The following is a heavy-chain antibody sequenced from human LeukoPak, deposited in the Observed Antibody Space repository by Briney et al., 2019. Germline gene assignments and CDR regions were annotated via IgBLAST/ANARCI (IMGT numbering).Heavy chain of an antibody. CDR3: AKEDSSGLYFDY. CDR1: GFTFDDYA. J-gene: IGHJ4*02. Sequence: GGSLRLSCAASGFTFDDYAMHWVRQAPGKGLEWVSGISWNSGSIGYADSVKGRFTISRDNAKNFLYLQMNSLRAEDTALYYCAKEDSSGLYFDYWGQGTLVTVSS. D-gene: IGHD3-22*01. V-gene: IGHV3-9*01. CDR2: ISWNSGSI.